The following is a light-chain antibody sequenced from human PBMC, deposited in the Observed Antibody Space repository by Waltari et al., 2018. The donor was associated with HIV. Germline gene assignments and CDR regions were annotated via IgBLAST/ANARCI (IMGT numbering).Light chain of an antibody. CDR1: QAISNS. V-gene: IGKV1-NL1*01. Sequence: DIQMTQSPSSLSASVGARVTITCRACQAISNSLAWYQQKPGKAPKLLLYAASRLESGVPSRFSGSRSGTDYALTISSLQPEDFAVYYCQQYFSPPPLTFGGGTKVEIK. CDR3: QQYFSPPPLT. J-gene: IGKJ4*01. CDR2: AAS.